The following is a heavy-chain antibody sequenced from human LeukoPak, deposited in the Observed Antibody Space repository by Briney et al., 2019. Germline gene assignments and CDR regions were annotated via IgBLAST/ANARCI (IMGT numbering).Heavy chain of an antibody. Sequence: SETLSLTCTVSGGSISSSSYYWGWIRQPPGKGLEWIGSIYYSGSTYYNPSLKSRVTISVDTSKNQFSLKLSSVTAADTAVYYCAREVTVVNAFDIWGQGTMVTVSS. V-gene: IGHV4-39*02. CDR3: AREVTVVNAFDI. CDR1: GGSISSSSYY. CDR2: IYYSGST. D-gene: IGHD4-23*01. J-gene: IGHJ3*02.